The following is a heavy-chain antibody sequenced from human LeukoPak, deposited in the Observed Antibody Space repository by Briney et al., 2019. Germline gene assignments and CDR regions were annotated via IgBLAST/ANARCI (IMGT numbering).Heavy chain of an antibody. V-gene: IGHV3-74*01. CDR1: VFTFSIHL. J-gene: IGHJ6*03. D-gene: IGHD1-26*01. CDR3: ARAGAPLSYYFMDV. CDR2: INSDVSST. Sequence: QPGGPLRLSSAASVFTFSIHLMHWVRPAPGKGLVWVSRINSDVSSTSYADPAKGLFTTSRDNAKNTLYLQMSSLRAGDTAVYYCARAGAPLSYYFMDVWGKGTTVTVSS.